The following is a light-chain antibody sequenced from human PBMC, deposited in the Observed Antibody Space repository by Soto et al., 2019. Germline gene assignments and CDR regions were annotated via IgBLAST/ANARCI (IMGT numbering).Light chain of an antibody. CDR2: APT. CDR3: QQSYTTKQT. J-gene: IGKJ2*01. Sequence: DIQMPQSPSSLSASVGDTVSITCRAGQTFNTHLNWYQHKPGQVPKLLIYAPTALQSGVPSRFGASALGTDFTLTIITMQPDDCGICYCQQSYTTKQTFGQGAKVEI. CDR1: QTFNTH. V-gene: IGKV1-39*01.